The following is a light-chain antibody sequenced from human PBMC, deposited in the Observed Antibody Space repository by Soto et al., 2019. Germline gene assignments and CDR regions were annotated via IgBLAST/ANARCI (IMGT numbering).Light chain of an antibody. Sequence: EIVMPKSQATLSVSPGEIVNICCRDSQRVRSNLAWYQQKPGQAPRLLIYGAATRATGRAARFSGSGSGTDFTLTIRSLQSEDFAVYYCQQYNTWPPITCGKGQRRAIK. CDR3: QQYNTWPPIT. J-gene: IGKJ5*01. V-gene: IGKV3-15*01. CDR1: QRVRSN. CDR2: GAA.